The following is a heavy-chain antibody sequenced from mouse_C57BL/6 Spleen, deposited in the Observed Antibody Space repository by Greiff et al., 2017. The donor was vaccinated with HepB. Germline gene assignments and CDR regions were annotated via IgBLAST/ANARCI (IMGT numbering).Heavy chain of an antibody. J-gene: IGHJ4*01. CDR1: GFTFSDYY. Sequence: DVKLVESGGGLVQPGGSLKLSCAASGFTFSDYYMYWVRQTPEKRLEWVAYISNGGGSTYYPDTVKGRFTLSRDNAKNNLYLQMSRLKSEDTAMYYCARGRDYAMDYWGQGTSVTVSS. V-gene: IGHV5-12*01. CDR3: ARGRDYAMDY. CDR2: ISNGGGST.